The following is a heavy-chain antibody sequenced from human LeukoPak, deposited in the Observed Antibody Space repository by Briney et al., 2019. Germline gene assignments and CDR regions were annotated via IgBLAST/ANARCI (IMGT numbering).Heavy chain of an antibody. CDR3: AKDLPDIYDSSGYYNGYGY. D-gene: IGHD3-22*01. V-gene: IGHV3-23*01. CDR2: ISGSGGST. J-gene: IGHJ4*02. CDR1: GFTFSSYG. Sequence: PGGSLRLSCAASGFTFSSYGMSWVRQAPGKGLEWVSAISGSGGSTYYADSVKGRFTISRDNSKNTLYLQMNSLRAEDTAVYYCAKDLPDIYDSSGYYNGYGYWGQGTLVTVSS.